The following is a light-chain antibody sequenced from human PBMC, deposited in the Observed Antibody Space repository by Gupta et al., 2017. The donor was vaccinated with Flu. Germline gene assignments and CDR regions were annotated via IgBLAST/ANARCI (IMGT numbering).Light chain of an antibody. CDR2: AAS. V-gene: IGKV1-17*01. CDR3: PQHNSYPQT. CDR1: QGIRND. J-gene: IGKJ1*01. Sequence: DGQMTHSPSSLSASVGDRVTITCRASQGIRNDLAWYQQKPGKAPKRLISAASSLKSGVPSRFSGSGTGTEFTLTLSSLQPEDFATYNCPQHNSYPQTFGQGTKVEIK.